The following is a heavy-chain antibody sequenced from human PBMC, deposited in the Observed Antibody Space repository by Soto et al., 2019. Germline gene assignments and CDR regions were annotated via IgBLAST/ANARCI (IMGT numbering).Heavy chain of an antibody. CDR2: IYYSGST. CDR1: GGSISSYY. V-gene: IGHV4-59*01. D-gene: IGHD3-10*01. J-gene: IGHJ6*02. Sequence: SETLSLTCTVSGGSISSYYWSWIRQPPGKGLEWIGYIYYSGSTNYNPSLKSRVTISVDTSKNQFSLKLSSVTAADTAVYYCARAGKNGRYYYYYGMDVWGQGTTVTVS. CDR3: ARAGKNGRYYYYYGMDV.